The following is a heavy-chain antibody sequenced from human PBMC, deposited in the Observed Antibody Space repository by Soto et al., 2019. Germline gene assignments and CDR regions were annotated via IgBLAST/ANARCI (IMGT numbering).Heavy chain of an antibody. CDR2: IIPIFGTA. Sequence: ASVKVSCKASGGTFSSYAISWVRQAPGQGLEWMGGIIPIFGTANYAQKFQGRVTITADESTSTAYMELSSLRSEDTAVYYCARDKYGGYYYYYGMDVWGQGTTVTVSS. CDR1: GGTFSSYA. D-gene: IGHD4-17*01. CDR3: ARDKYGGYYYYYGMDV. V-gene: IGHV1-69*13. J-gene: IGHJ6*02.